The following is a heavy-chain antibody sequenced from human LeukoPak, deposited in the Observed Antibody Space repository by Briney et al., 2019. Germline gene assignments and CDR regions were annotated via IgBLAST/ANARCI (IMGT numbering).Heavy chain of an antibody. CDR1: GFTFSSYA. V-gene: IGHV3-64*01. CDR2: ISSKSGST. Sequence: GGSLRLSCAASGFTFSSYAMHWVRQAPGKGLEYVSAISSKSGSTYYAHSVKGRFTISRDNSKNTLYLQMGSLRAEDMAVYYLARGWSALTSLFDYGGQGTLVTVPS. J-gene: IGHJ4*02. CDR3: ARGWSALTSLFDY. D-gene: IGHD2-15*01.